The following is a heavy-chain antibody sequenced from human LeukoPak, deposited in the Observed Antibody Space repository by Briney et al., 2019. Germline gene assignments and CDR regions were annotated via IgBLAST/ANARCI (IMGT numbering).Heavy chain of an antibody. CDR1: GGSISSFY. Sequence: SETLSLTCTVSGGSISSFYWNWIRQPAGKGLEWIGRMFASGSTIYNPSLTSRVTMSVDAPKNHIYLSLSSVTAADTAVYYCARGFQYSSSWYGGFDPWGQGILVTVSS. CDR3: ARGFQYSSSWYGGFDP. J-gene: IGHJ5*02. V-gene: IGHV4-4*07. CDR2: MFASGST. D-gene: IGHD6-13*01.